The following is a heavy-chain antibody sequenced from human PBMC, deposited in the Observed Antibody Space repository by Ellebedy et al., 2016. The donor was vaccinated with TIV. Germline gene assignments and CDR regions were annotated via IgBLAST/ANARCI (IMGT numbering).Heavy chain of an antibody. CDR1: GGSISSSSYY. D-gene: IGHD4-17*01. Sequence: MPSETLSLTCTVSGGSISSSSYYWGWIRQPPGKGLECIGSIYYSGSTYYNPSLKSRVTISVDTSKNQFSLKLSSVTAAETAVYYLARRRLETTVTTDIDYWGQGTLVTVSS. CDR3: ARRRLETTVTTDIDY. V-gene: IGHV4-39*01. J-gene: IGHJ4*02. CDR2: IYYSGST.